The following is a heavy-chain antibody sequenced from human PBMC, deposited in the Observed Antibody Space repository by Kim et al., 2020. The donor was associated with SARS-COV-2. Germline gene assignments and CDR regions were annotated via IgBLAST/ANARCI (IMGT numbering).Heavy chain of an antibody. CDR3: ATMSEGLFDY. J-gene: IGHJ4*02. V-gene: IGHV1-18*04. D-gene: IGHD3-10*02. CDR2: ISAYNGNT. Sequence: ASVKVSCKASGYTFTSYGISWVRQAPGQGLEGMGWISAYNGNTNDAQKLQGRVTMTTDTSTSTAYMELRSLRSDDTAVYYCATMSEGLFDYWGQGTLVTVSS. CDR1: GYTFTSYG.